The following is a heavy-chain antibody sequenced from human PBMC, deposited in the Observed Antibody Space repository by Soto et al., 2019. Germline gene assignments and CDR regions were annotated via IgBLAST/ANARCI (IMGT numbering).Heavy chain of an antibody. Sequence: SETLSLTCTVSGGSISSSSYYWGWIRQPPGKGLEWIGSIYYSGSTYYNPSLKSRVTISVDTSKNQFSLKLSSVTAADTAVYYCARHHRGLGSYSPFDYWGQGTLVTVSS. CDR3: ARHHRGLGSYSPFDY. CDR1: GGSISSSSYY. V-gene: IGHV4-39*01. CDR2: IYYSGST. J-gene: IGHJ4*02. D-gene: IGHD1-26*01.